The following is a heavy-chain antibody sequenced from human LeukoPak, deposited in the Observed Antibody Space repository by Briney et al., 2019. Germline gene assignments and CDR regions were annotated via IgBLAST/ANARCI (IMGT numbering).Heavy chain of an antibody. V-gene: IGHV3-7*01. CDR3: LVTTRSRVFDY. CDR2: IRQDGSVQ. D-gene: IGHD1/OR15-1a*01. Sequence: GGSLRLSCAASGFTFSSYWMSWVRQAPGKGLEWVANIRQDGSVQNYVDSVKGRFTISRDSPKNSVYLQMSSLRAEDTAVYYCLVTTRSRVFDYWGQGTLVTVSS. CDR1: GFTFSSYW. J-gene: IGHJ4*02.